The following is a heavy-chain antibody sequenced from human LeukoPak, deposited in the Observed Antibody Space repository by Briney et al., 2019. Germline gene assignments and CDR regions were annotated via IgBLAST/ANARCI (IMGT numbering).Heavy chain of an antibody. CDR3: ARDLRLGGYSGYDPLGYYGMDV. CDR1: GFTFSSYE. V-gene: IGHV3-48*03. CDR2: ISSSGSTI. Sequence: GGSLRLSCAASGFTFSSYEMNWVLQAPGKGLEWVSYISSSGSTIYYADSVKGRFTISRDNAKNSLYLQMNSLRAEDTAVYYCARDLRLGGYSGYDPLGYYGMDVWGQGTTVTVSS. D-gene: IGHD5-12*01. J-gene: IGHJ6*02.